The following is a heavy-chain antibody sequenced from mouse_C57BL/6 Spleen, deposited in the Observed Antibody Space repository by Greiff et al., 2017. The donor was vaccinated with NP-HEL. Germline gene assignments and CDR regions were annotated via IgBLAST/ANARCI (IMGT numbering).Heavy chain of an antibody. CDR1: GYTFTDYE. Sequence: QVQLKESGAELVRPGASVTLSCKASGYTFTDYEMHWVKQTPVHGLEWIGAIDPETGGTAYNQKFKGKAILTADKSSSTAYMELRSLTSEDSAVYYCTRPYGKGNYFDYWGQGTTLTVSS. CDR2: IDPETGGT. CDR3: TRPYGKGNYFDY. J-gene: IGHJ2*01. V-gene: IGHV1-15*01. D-gene: IGHD2-1*01.